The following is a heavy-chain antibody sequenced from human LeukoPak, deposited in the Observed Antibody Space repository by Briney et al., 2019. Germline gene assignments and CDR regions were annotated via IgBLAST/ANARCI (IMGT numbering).Heavy chain of an antibody. Sequence: GGSLRLSCAASGFTFSDYYMSWIRQAPGKGLEWVSYISSSGNTIYYADPVKGRFTISRDNAKNSLYLQMNSLRAEDTAVYYCACHYYGSLNVDYWGQGTPVTVSS. CDR3: ACHYYGSLNVDY. D-gene: IGHD3-10*01. CDR1: GFTFSDYY. J-gene: IGHJ4*02. V-gene: IGHV3-11*04. CDR2: ISSSGNTI.